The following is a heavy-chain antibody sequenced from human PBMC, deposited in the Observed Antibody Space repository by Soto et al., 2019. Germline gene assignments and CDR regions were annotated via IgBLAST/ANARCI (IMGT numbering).Heavy chain of an antibody. Sequence: QVQLVQSGAEVKKPGASVKVSCKPSGDTFTNFDLNWVRQAAGKGLEWLGWMRANSGDRGHAQKFRGTVSLTRDSYMSTAYMELSSLRAEDTAVYYGARYIHGQEFKVCGQGTLVIVSS. CDR2: MRANSGDR. CDR1: GDTFTNFD. J-gene: IGHJ4*02. D-gene: IGHD4-17*01. CDR3: ARYIHGQEFKV. V-gene: IGHV1-8*01.